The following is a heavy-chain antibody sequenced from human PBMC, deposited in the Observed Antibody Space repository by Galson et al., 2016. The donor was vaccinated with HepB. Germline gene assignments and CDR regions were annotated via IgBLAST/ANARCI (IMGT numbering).Heavy chain of an antibody. CDR3: ARVMVDYHYWSNKPKNYYSGTDV. CDR1: GITFSDSY. V-gene: IGHV3-11*01. J-gene: IGHJ6*02. CDR2: ISSSGSTI. Sequence: SLRLSCAASGITFSDSYMTWIRQAPGKGLEWLSYISSSGSTIYYADSVKGRFTISRDNAKSSLYLQMNSLRAEDTAVYYCARVMVDYHYWSNKPKNYYSGTDVWGQGTTVTVSS. D-gene: IGHD3-3*01.